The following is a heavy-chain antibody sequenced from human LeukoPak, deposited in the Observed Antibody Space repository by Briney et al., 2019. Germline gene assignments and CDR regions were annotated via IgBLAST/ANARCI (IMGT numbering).Heavy chain of an antibody. Sequence: GESLKISCAASGFTVSSNHMSWVRQAPGKGLEWVSVIYSGGSTYYADSVKGRFTISRDNAKNTLYLQMNGLRAEDTAVYYCARDPSSFGLDVWGQGTTVTVSS. CDR2: IYSGGST. CDR3: ARDPSSFGLDV. V-gene: IGHV3-66*01. D-gene: IGHD6-6*01. J-gene: IGHJ6*02. CDR1: GFTVSSNH.